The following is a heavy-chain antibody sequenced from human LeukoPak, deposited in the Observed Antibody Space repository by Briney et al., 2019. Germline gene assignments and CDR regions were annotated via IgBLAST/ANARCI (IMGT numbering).Heavy chain of an antibody. V-gene: IGHV5-51*01. CDR3: ARQKGYCSSTSCRRDYYYYYGMDV. D-gene: IGHD2-2*01. CDR1: RYSFTSYW. J-gene: IGHJ6*02. CDR2: IYPGDSDT. Sequence: GESLKISCKGSRYSFTSYWISWVRQMPGKGLEWMGIIYPGDSDTRYSPSFQGQVTISADKSISTAYLQWSSLKASDTAMYYCARQKGYCSSTSCRRDYYYYYGMDVWGQGTTVTVSS.